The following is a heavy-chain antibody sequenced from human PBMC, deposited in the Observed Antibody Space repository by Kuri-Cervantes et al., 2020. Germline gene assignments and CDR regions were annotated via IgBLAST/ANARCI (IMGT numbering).Heavy chain of an antibody. J-gene: IGHJ4*02. CDR1: GSSLSSGGIN. CDR2: IYWDDDK. V-gene: IGHV2-5*02. D-gene: IGHD1-1*01. CDR3: AHTQLSRHFDY. Sequence: SGPTLGKPTQALTLTCTFSGSSLSSGGINVGWIRQPPGKALEWLALIYWDDDKRYNPTLKNRLTITKDTSTNQVVLTMTNMDPVDTATYYCAHTQLSRHFDYWGQGLLVTVSS.